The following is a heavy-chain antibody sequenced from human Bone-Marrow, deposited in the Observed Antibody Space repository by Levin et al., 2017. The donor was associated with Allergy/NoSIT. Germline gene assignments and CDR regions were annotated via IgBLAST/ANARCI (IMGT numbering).Heavy chain of an antibody. CDR3: AREPAGDCGGGNCYT. D-gene: IGHD2-15*01. CDR2: IYYTETT. J-gene: IGHJ5*02. V-gene: IGHV4-31*03. Sequence: MSSETLSLTCTVSGYSIRVGGSYWSWIRQPPGKGLEWIGNIYYTETTNYNPSLNSRVDISLDRTKNHVSLNLRFVTAADTAVYYCAREPAGDCGGGNCYTWGQGTLVIVSS. CDR1: GYSIRVGGSY.